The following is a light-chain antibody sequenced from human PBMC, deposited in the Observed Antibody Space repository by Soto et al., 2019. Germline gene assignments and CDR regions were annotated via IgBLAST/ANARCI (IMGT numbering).Light chain of an antibody. Sequence: QSALTQPPSASGSPGQSVTFSCTGTSSDVGEYNYVSWYQQHPGKAPKLMIYEVSKRPSGVPDRFSGSKSGNTASLTVSALQAEDEADYYCTSYAGSNNVVFGGGTKLTVL. J-gene: IGLJ2*01. CDR3: TSYAGSNNVV. CDR2: EVS. CDR1: SSDVGEYNY. V-gene: IGLV2-8*01.